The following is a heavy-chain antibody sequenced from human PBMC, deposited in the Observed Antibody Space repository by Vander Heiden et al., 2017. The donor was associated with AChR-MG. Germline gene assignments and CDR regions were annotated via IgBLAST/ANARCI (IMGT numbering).Heavy chain of an antibody. J-gene: IGHJ6*02. CDR3: ARVVRGSYSPGLVYGMDV. V-gene: IGHV3-21*01. Sequence: EVQLVESGGGLVKPGGSLRLSCAASGFTFSSYSMNWVRQAPGKGLEWVSSISSSSSYIYYADSVKGRFTISRDNAKNSLYLQMNSLRAEDTAVYYCARVVRGSYSPGLVYGMDVWGQGTTVTVSS. CDR1: GFTFSSYS. D-gene: IGHD1-26*01. CDR2: ISSSSSYI.